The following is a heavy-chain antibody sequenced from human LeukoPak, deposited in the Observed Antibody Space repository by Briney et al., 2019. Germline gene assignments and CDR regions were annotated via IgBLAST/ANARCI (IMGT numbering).Heavy chain of an antibody. J-gene: IGHJ4*02. CDR2: LSGYNGNT. CDR3: ARGETYGSGSYWDFDY. CDR1: GYIFTSYG. V-gene: IGHV1-18*01. D-gene: IGHD3-10*01. Sequence: ASVKVSCKASGYIFTSYGISWVRQAPGQGLEWMGWLSGYNGNTNYAQKFQGRVTMTTDTSTSTAYMELRSLRSDDTAVYYCARGETYGSGSYWDFDYWGQGTLVTVSS.